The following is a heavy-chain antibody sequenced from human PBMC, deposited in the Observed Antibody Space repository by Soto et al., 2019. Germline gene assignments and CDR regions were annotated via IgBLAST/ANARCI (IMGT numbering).Heavy chain of an antibody. Sequence: EVQLLESGGGLVQPGGSLRLSCAASGFTFSSYAMSWVRQAPGTGLEWVSAISGSGGSTYYADSVKGRFTISRDNSKNTLYLQMNSLRAEDTAVYYCAKGVDHLGYSSDFDYWGQGTLVTVSS. CDR1: GFTFSSYA. D-gene: IGHD6-25*01. J-gene: IGHJ4*02. CDR3: AKGVDHLGYSSDFDY. V-gene: IGHV3-23*01. CDR2: ISGSGGST.